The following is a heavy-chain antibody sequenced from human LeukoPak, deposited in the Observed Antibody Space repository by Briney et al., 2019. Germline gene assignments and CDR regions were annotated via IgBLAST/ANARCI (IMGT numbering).Heavy chain of an antibody. D-gene: IGHD3-16*01. CDR2: IKQDGSEK. V-gene: IGHV3-7*05. Sequence: GGSLRLSCAVSGFTFSSNWMSWVRQAPGKGLEWVANIKQDGSEKYYVDSVKGRFTISRDNAKNSLYLQMNSLRAEDTAIYYCAGGLNDYWGQGTLVTVSS. CDR3: AGGLNDY. CDR1: GFTFSSNW. J-gene: IGHJ4*02.